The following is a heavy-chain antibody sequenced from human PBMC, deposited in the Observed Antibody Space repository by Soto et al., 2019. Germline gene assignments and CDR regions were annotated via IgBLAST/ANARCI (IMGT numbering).Heavy chain of an antibody. CDR1: GYTFTSYG. V-gene: IGHV1-18*01. Sequence: ASVKVSCKAFGYTFTSYGISWVRQAPGQGLEWMGWISAYNGNTNYAQKLQGRVTMTTDTSTSTAYMELRSLRSDDTAVYYCARSHSPYYYGSGSYYNYFDYWGQGTLVTVSS. D-gene: IGHD3-10*01. CDR2: ISAYNGNT. CDR3: ARSHSPYYYGSGSYYNYFDY. J-gene: IGHJ4*02.